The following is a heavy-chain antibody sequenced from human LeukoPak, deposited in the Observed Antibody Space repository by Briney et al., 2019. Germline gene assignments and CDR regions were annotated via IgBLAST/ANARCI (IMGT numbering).Heavy chain of an antibody. V-gene: IGHV4-59*01. J-gene: IGHJ4*02. D-gene: IGHD3-22*01. CDR1: GGSINGYY. CDR2: IYYTGST. CDR3: ARFSEYYHSSVHYLDY. Sequence: TSETLSLTCTVSGGSINGYYWCWIRQSPGKGLESLGYIYYTGSTNYNPSLKSRVTMSVDTSRNQFFLRLSSVTAADTAVYYCARFSEYYHSSVHYLDYWGQGTLVSVSS.